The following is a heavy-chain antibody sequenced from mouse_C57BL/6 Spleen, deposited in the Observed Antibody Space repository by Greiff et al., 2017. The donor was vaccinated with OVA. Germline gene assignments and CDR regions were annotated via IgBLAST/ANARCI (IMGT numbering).Heavy chain of an antibody. CDR2: IDPSDSET. D-gene: IGHD1-1*02. CDR1: GYTFTSYW. J-gene: IGHJ3*01. Sequence: VKLQQPRAELVRPGSSVKLSCKASGYTFTSYWMHWVKQRPIQGLEWIGNIDPSDSETHYNQKFKDKATLTVDKSSSTAYRQLSSLTSEDSAVYYCARYGLGGFAYWGQGTLVTVSA. V-gene: IGHV1-52*01. CDR3: ARYGLGGFAY.